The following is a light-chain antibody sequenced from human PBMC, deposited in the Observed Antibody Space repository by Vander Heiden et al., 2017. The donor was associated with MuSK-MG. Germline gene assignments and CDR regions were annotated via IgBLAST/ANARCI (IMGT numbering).Light chain of an antibody. Sequence: IVLTVSTATRSVSSRERATHSCRARQSVSSNLAWYQQKPGQAPRLLIYGASTSASGLPATFSGTGSGTEFSLTISSLKSEDIAVYYGKRYKEWRLTFGGGTKVEIK. CDR2: GAS. CDR3: KRYKEWRLT. V-gene: IGKV3-15*01. J-gene: IGKJ4*01. CDR1: QSVSSN.